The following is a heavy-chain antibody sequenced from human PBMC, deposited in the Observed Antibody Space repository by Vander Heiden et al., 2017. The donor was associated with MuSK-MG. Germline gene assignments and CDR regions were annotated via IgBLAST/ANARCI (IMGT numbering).Heavy chain of an antibody. CDR3: ARVKRWLPIIEGPYYHGMDV. Sequence: QVQLVQSGAEVKKPGSSVKVSCKASGGTFSSYAISWVRQAPGQGLEWMGGIIPIFGTANYAKKFQGSVTITADESTSTAYMELSSLRSEDTAVYYCARVKRWLPIIEGPYYHGMDVWGQGTTVTVSS. D-gene: IGHD5-12*01. CDR1: GGTFSSYA. V-gene: IGHV1-69*01. CDR2: IIPIFGTA. J-gene: IGHJ6*02.